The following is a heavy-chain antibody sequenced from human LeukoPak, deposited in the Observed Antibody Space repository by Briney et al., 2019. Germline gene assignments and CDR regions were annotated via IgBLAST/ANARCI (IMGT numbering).Heavy chain of an antibody. V-gene: IGHV1-69-2*01. Sequence: ASVKLSFTASGYTFTDYYMHWVQQAPGKGLAWMGRVDPEDDETIYAEKFQGRVTITADTSTDTAYMELSSLRSEDTAVYYCATGYYYYSSGYYLGNYWGQGTLVTVSS. CDR2: VDPEDDET. CDR1: GYTFTDYY. D-gene: IGHD3-22*01. J-gene: IGHJ4*02. CDR3: ATGYYYYSSGYYLGNY.